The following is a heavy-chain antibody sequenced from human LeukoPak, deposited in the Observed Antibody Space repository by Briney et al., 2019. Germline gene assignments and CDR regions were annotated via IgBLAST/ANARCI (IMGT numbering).Heavy chain of an antibody. CDR3: AKDITYSGYSAVDY. CDR1: GFTFDDYA. J-gene: IGHJ4*02. CDR2: ISWDGGST. V-gene: IGHV3-43D*03. Sequence: GSLRLSCTASGFTFDDYAMHWVRQAPGKGLEWVSLISWDGGSTYYADSVKGRFTISRDNSKNSLYLQMNSLRAEDTALYYCAKDITYSGYSAVDYWGQGTLVTVSS. D-gene: IGHD5-12*01.